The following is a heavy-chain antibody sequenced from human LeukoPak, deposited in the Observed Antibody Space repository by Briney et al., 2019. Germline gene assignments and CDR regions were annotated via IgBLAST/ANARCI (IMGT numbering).Heavy chain of an antibody. D-gene: IGHD3-22*01. V-gene: IGHV3-11*03. CDR2: ISSSGSYT. J-gene: IGHJ4*02. CDR3: ARGSGYYDRVLDY. CDR1: GFTFSDYY. Sequence: GGSLRLSCAASGFTFSDYYMSWIRQAPGKGLEWVSYISSSGSYTNYADSVKGRFTISRDNAKNSLYLQMISLRAEDTAVYFCARGSGYYDRVLDYWGQGTLVTVSS.